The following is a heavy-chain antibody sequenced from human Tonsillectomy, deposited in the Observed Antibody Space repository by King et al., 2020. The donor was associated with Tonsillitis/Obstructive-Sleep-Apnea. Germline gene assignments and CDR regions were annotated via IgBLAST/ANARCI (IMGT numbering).Heavy chain of an antibody. CDR1: GYTFTGYY. CDR2: INPNSGGT. CDR3: ARAVRYDSSGYYYSPFDY. Sequence: VQLVESGAEVKKPGASVKVSCKASGYTFTGYYMHWVRQAPGQGLEWMGWINPNSGGTNYAQKFQGRVTMTRDTSISTAYMELGRLRSDDTAVYYCARAVRYDSSGYYYSPFDYWGQGTLVTVSS. D-gene: IGHD3-22*01. V-gene: IGHV1-2*02. J-gene: IGHJ4*02.